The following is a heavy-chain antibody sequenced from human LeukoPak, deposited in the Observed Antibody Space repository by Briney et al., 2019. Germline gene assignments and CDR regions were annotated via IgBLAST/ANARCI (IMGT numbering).Heavy chain of an antibody. Sequence: PSETLSLTCSVSGGSISSYYWSWIRQPPGKGLEWIGSMYYSGSTYYKPSLKSRVTISADTSKNQFSLELSSVTAADTAVYYCARQYYDNTGYYYFDYWGQGILVTVSS. CDR2: MYYSGST. V-gene: IGHV4-39*01. D-gene: IGHD3-22*01. CDR1: GGSISSYY. J-gene: IGHJ4*02. CDR3: ARQYYDNTGYYYFDY.